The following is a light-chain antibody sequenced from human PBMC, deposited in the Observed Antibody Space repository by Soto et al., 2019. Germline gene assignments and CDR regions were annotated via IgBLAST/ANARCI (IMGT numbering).Light chain of an antibody. CDR3: SSYTGTSYV. V-gene: IGLV2-14*01. J-gene: IGLJ1*01. CDR1: SSDVGGYNY. Sequence: QSVLTQPASVPRSPGQSITISCTGTSSDVGGYNYVSWYQQHPGKAPKLMIYEVSNRPSGVSNRFSGSKSGNTASLTISGLQADDEADYFCSSYTGTSYVFGTGTKLTVL. CDR2: EVS.